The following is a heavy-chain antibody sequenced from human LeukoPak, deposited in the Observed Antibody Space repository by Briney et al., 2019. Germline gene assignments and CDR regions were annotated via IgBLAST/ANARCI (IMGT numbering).Heavy chain of an antibody. Sequence: PGRSLRLSCAASGFTFSSYGRHWVRQAPGKGLEWVAVISYDGSNKFYASSVKGRCTISRANSKNTLYLQMNSLRAEKTAMYYCAKDGTHMLLRYSGSPDYWGEGTLVTVSS. CDR2: ISYDGSNK. V-gene: IGHV3-30*18. J-gene: IGHJ4*02. D-gene: IGHD3-9*01. CDR1: GFTFSSYG. CDR3: AKDGTHMLLRYSGSPDY.